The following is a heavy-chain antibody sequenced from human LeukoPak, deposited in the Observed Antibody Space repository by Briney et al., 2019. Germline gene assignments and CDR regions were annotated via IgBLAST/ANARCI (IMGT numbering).Heavy chain of an antibody. CDR1: GFTFSSYG. D-gene: IGHD2-2*01. CDR2: ISYDGSNK. J-gene: IGHJ6*02. CDR3: AKEGNCSSTSCYWGYYYYYYGMDV. V-gene: IGHV3-30*18. Sequence: PGGSLRLSCAASGFTFSSYGMHWVRQAPGKGPEWVAVISYDGSNKYYADSVKGRFTISRDNSKNTLYLQMNSLRAEDTAVYYCAKEGNCSSTSCYWGYYYYYYGMDVWGQGTTVTVSS.